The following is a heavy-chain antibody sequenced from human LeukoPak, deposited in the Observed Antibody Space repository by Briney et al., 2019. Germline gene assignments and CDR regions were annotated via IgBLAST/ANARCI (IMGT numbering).Heavy chain of an antibody. CDR1: GLTFSSHA. J-gene: IGHJ1*01. V-gene: IGHV3-23*01. D-gene: IGHD7-27*01. Sequence: GGSLRLSCAASGLTFSSHAMTWVRQAPGKGLDYVSTITGSGSSTYYANSVKGRFTVSRDNSKNTVYLQMNSLRADDTAIYYCAKDGQTGEWELEHWGQGTLVTVSS. CDR2: ITGSGSST. CDR3: AKDGQTGEWELEH.